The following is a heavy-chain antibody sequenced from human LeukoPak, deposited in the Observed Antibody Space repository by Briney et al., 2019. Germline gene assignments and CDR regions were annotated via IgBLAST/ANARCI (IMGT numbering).Heavy chain of an antibody. CDR3: AREDDSSGYYYDY. Sequence: PGGSLRLSCEASGFTVSSNYMSWVRQAPGKGLEWVSVIYSGGSTYYADSVKGRFTISRDNSKNTLYLQMNSLRAEDTAVYYCAREDDSSGYYYDYWGQGTLVTVSS. V-gene: IGHV3-53*01. CDR2: IYSGGST. CDR1: GFTVSSNY. J-gene: IGHJ4*02. D-gene: IGHD3-22*01.